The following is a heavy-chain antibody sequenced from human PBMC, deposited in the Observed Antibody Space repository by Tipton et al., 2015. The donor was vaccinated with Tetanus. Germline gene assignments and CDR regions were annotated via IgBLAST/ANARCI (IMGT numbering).Heavy chain of an antibody. Sequence: GSLSLSCAASGFPFSNYNMNWVRQVPGKGLDWLSFISSDSRTIYYADSVKGRFTISRDNAKNSLYLQMDSLRAEDTAVYYCARGWGSIWFYVCGQGTRVTVSS. CDR1: GFPFSNYN. CDR3: ARGWGSIWFYV. J-gene: IGHJ3*01. D-gene: IGHD6-13*01. V-gene: IGHV3-48*01. CDR2: ISSDSRTI.